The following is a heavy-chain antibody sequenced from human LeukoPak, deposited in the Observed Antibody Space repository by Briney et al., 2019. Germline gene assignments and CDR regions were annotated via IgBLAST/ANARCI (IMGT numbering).Heavy chain of an antibody. D-gene: IGHD2-21*02. CDR3: ARVTGDYYFDY. CDR2: IFYSGTT. J-gene: IGHJ4*02. Sequence: PSETLSLTCTVTGGSINGYYWSWIRQPPGKGLEWIAYIFYSGTTNYNPSLKSRVTISVDTSKNQFSLKLRSVTAADTAVYYCARVTGDYYFDYWGQGTLVTVSS. V-gene: IGHV4-59*01. CDR1: GGSINGYY.